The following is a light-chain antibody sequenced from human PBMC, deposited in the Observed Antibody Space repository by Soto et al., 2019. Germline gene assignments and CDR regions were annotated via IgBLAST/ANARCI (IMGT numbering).Light chain of an antibody. CDR3: QQRSNWPRT. CDR2: AAS. Sequence: AIRMTQSPSSLSASTGDRVTSTCLASQGISIYLAWYQQKPVKAPKLLIYAASTLQSGVPSRFSGSGSGTDFTLTISSLEPEDFAVYYCQQRSNWPRTFGQGTKVDI. J-gene: IGKJ1*01. CDR1: QGISIY. V-gene: IGKV1-8*01.